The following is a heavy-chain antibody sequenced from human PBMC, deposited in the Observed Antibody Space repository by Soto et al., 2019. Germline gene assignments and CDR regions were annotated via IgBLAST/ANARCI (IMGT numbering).Heavy chain of an antibody. CDR1: GGSISSSNW. CDR3: ARDLVPQHYDILTGYYHNNWFDP. D-gene: IGHD3-9*01. Sequence: SETLSLTCAVSGGSISSSNWWSWVRQPPGKGLEWIGEIYHSGSTNYNPSPKSRVTISVDKSKNQFSLKLSSVTAADTAVYYCARDLVPQHYDILTGYYHNNWFDPWGQGTLVTVSS. V-gene: IGHV4-4*02. J-gene: IGHJ5*02. CDR2: IYHSGST.